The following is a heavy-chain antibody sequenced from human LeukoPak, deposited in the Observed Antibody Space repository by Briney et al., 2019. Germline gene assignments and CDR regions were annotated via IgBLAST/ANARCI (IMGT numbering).Heavy chain of an antibody. Sequence: ASVTVSFKSSGYTFISYGSNWVRQAPGQGLEWMAWISGNQVNTHYAQNFQGRVTVTTDTSTSTAYMELRSLRSDDTAIYFCARGSVALEDYRYMDVWGKGTTVTVSS. V-gene: IGHV1-18*04. J-gene: IGHJ6*03. D-gene: IGHD1-1*01. CDR3: ARGSVALEDYRYMDV. CDR1: GYTFISYG. CDR2: ISGNQVNT.